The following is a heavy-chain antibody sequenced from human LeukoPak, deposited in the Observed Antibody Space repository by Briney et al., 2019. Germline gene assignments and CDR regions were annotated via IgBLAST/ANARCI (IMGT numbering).Heavy chain of an antibody. CDR2: IYTSGIT. CDR1: GNSMNKYQ. V-gene: IGHV4-4*09. J-gene: IGHJ5*02. D-gene: IGHD1/OR15-1a*01. CDR3: ATHWLEATKTYSYWFDP. Sequence: SETLSLTCNVSGNSMNKYQWSWIRQPPGKGLEWIGNIYTSGITNYNPSLKSRVTISVDTSKSQISLKLNSVTAADTAVYYCATHWLEATKTYSYWFDPWGQGTLVTVSS.